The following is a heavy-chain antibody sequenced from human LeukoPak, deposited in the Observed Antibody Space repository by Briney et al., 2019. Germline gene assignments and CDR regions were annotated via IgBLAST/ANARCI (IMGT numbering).Heavy chain of an antibody. Sequence: KPGGSLRLSCAASGSTFSSHAMNWVRQAPGKGLEWVSSVSSSGTKIFYADSVRGRFTVSRDNAGNSLSLQMDSLRVEDTAVYYCTRELLSLQQGLDYWGQGTLVTVSS. CDR3: TRELLSLQQGLDY. J-gene: IGHJ4*02. D-gene: IGHD2/OR15-2a*01. CDR2: VSSSGTKI. CDR1: GSTFSSHA. V-gene: IGHV3-21*01.